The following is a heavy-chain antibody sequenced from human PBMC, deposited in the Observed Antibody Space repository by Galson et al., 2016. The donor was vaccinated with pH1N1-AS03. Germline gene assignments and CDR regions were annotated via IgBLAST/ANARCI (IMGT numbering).Heavy chain of an antibody. CDR2: MYYTGTN. V-gene: IGHV4-39*01. D-gene: IGHD6-19*01. Sequence: SETLSLTCTASGGSIRSSNYYWGWIRQPPGKGLEWIGSMYYTGTNFYNPSLKSRVSMSVDTSKNQFSLSLSSVTAADTAVYYCARHGTTGWSREEDALDIWGQGTVVTVSS. CDR3: ARHGTTGWSREEDALDI. J-gene: IGHJ3*02. CDR1: GGSIRSSNYY.